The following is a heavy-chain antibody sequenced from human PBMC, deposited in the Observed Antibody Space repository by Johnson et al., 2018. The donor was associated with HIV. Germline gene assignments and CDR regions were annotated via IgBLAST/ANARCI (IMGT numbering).Heavy chain of an antibody. J-gene: IGHJ3*02. CDR3: ARACRDGYTCDVFDI. CDR1: GLTVSSNY. D-gene: IGHD5-24*01. Sequence: EVQLVESGGGVVQPGGSLRLSCAASGLTVSSNYMSWVRQGPGKGLEWVSVINSGGSTYYADSVKGRFTIFRDNSKNTLYLQMNSLRAEDTAVYYCARACRDGYTCDVFDIWGQGTMVTVSS. V-gene: IGHV3-66*01. CDR2: INSGGST.